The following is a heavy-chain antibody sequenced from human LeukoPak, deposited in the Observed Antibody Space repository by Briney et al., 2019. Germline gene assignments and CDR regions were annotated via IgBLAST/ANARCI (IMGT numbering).Heavy chain of an antibody. CDR3: ARESANYIVVVVAANYYGMDV. D-gene: IGHD2-15*01. Sequence: GGSLRLSCAASGFTFSSYSMNWVRQAPGKGLEWVSYISSSSSIIYYADSVKGRFTISRDNAKNSLYLQMNSLRAEDTAVYYCARESANYIVVVVAANYYGMDVWGQGTTVTVSS. CDR1: GFTFSSYS. V-gene: IGHV3-48*01. J-gene: IGHJ6*02. CDR2: ISSSSSII.